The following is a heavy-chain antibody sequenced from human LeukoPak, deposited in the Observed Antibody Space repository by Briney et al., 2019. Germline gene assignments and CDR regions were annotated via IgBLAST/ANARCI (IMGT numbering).Heavy chain of an antibody. CDR1: GGSLSSSSYY. Sequence: PSETLSLTCTVSGGSLSSSSYYWGWIRQPPGKGLEWIGSIYYSGSTYYNPSLKSRVTISVDTSKNQFSLKLSSVTAADTAVYYCARCPLVVVTGFDYWGQGALVTVSS. J-gene: IGHJ4*02. D-gene: IGHD3-22*01. V-gene: IGHV4-39*07. CDR2: IYYSGST. CDR3: ARCPLVVVTGFDY.